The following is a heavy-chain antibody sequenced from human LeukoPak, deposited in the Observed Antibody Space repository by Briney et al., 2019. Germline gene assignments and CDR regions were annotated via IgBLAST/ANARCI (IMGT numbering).Heavy chain of an antibody. CDR2: ISSSGSDI. CDR3: ARDLGATIFDFDY. D-gene: IGHD1-26*01. Sequence: GGSLRLSCAASGFTFSNYEMHWVRQAPGKGLEWVSYISSSGSDIYYADSVKGRFTISRDNAKNSLYLHMNSLRAEDTAVYYCARDLGATIFDFDYWGQGTLVTVSS. J-gene: IGHJ4*02. V-gene: IGHV3-48*03. CDR1: GFTFSNYE.